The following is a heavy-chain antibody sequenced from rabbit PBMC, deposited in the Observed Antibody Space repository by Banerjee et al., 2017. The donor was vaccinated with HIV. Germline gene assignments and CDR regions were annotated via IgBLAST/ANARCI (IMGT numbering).Heavy chain of an antibody. CDR3: AIYYTYGYAGYAYAK. CDR2: IYPNYGTT. D-gene: IGHD6-1*01. V-gene: IGHV1S40*01. Sequence: QAPGKGLEWIAYIYPNYGTTDYASWAKGRFTISRTSSTTVTLQMTSLTAADTATYFCAIYYTYGYAGYAYAKWGPGTLVT. J-gene: IGHJ4*01.